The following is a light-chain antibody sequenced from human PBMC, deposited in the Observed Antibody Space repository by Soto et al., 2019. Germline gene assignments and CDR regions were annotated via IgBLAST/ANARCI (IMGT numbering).Light chain of an antibody. CDR3: QQYNSYSNT. CDR2: AAS. J-gene: IGKJ2*01. V-gene: IGKV1-16*01. Sequence: DIQITQSPSSRSVSVVDRVTITFQASQDISNSLHWFQQKPGKAPQLLIYAASTLQSGVPSRFSGSGSGTEFTLTISSLQPDDFATYYCQQYNSYSNTCGQGTKGDIK. CDR1: QDISNS.